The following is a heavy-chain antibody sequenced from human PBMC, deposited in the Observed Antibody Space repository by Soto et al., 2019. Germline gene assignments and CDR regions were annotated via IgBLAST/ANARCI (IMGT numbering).Heavy chain of an antibody. J-gene: IGHJ4*02. V-gene: IGHV1-69*13. CDR1: GGSFGNSA. CDR3: ATGVIWIGYFTVDS. CDR2: FIPVYRTL. Sequence: SVKVSCKASGGSFGNSAINWVRQTPGQGLERLGGFIPVYRTLNYAQKFQGRVTITADESTGTAYMTLSSLASNDTAVYYCATGVIWIGYFTVDSWGQGTRVTVSS. D-gene: IGHD3-3*01.